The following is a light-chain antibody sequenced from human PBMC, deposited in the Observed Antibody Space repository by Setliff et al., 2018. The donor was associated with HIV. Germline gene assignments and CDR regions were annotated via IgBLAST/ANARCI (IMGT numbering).Light chain of an antibody. V-gene: IGLV3-1*01. J-gene: IGLJ1*01. CDR1: KLGDRY. Sequence: SYELTQPPPVSVSPGQTASITCSGDKLGDRYASWYQQKPGQSPVLVIYQDNKRPSGIPERFSGSNSGNTATLTISGTQAMDEADYYCQAWDSSTYVFGTGTKVTVL. CDR3: QAWDSSTYV. CDR2: QDN.